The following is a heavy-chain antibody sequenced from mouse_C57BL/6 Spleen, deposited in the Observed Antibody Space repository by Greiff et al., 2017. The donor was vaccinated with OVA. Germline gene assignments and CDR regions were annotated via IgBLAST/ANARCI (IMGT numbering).Heavy chain of an antibody. J-gene: IGHJ4*01. Sequence: VQLQQPGAELVRPGASVTLSCKASGYTFTDYEMHWVKQTPVHGLEWIGAIDPETGGTAYNQKFKGKAILTADKSSSTAYMELRSLTSEDSAVYYCTREAYDHYYAMDYWGQGTSVTVSS. CDR2: IDPETGGT. D-gene: IGHD2-3*01. CDR1: GYTFTDYE. CDR3: TREAYDHYYAMDY. V-gene: IGHV1-15*01.